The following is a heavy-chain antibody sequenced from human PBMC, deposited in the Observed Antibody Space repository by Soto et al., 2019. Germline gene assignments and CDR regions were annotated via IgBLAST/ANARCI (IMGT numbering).Heavy chain of an antibody. D-gene: IGHD2-21*02. CDR1: GFTFSSYA. J-gene: IGHJ5*02. V-gene: IGHV3-23*01. CDR3: AKDLQHIVVVTATPGDWFDP. CDR2: ISGSGGST. Sequence: GSLRLSCAASGFTFSSYAMSWVRQAPGKGLEWVSAISGSGGSTYYADSVKGRFTISRDNSKNTLYLQMNSLRAEDTAVYYCAKDLQHIVVVTATPGDWFDPWGQGTLVTVSS.